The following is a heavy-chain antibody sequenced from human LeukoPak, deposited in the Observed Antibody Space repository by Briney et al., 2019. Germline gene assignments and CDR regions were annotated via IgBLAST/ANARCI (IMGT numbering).Heavy chain of an antibody. Sequence: GGSLRLSCVASGFTFRGYWMTWVRQAPGKGLVWVSRINSDGSSTSYADSVKGRFTISRDNAKNTLYLQMNSLRAEDTAVYYCARVDSGLAGWGQGTLVTVSS. V-gene: IGHV3-74*01. D-gene: IGHD3-3*02. CDR3: ARVDSGLAG. CDR1: GFTFRGYW. J-gene: IGHJ4*02. CDR2: INSDGSST.